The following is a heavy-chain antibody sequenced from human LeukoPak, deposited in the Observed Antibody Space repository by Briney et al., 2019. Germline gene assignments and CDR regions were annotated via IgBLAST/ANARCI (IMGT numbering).Heavy chain of an antibody. V-gene: IGHV1-2*04. CDR1: GYTFTGYY. D-gene: IGHD3-10*01. Sequence: ASVKVSCKASGYTFTGYYMHWVRQAPGQGLEWMGWINPNSGGTNYAQKFQGWVTMTRDTSISTAYMELSSLKSDDTAVYYCARDQYYNSGSPALRYWGQGTLVTVSS. J-gene: IGHJ4*02. CDR2: INPNSGGT. CDR3: ARDQYYNSGSPALRY.